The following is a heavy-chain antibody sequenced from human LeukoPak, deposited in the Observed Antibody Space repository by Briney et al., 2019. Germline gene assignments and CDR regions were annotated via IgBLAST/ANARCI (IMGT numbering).Heavy chain of an antibody. Sequence: SETLSLTCTVSGGSISSYYWSWIRQPPGKGLEWIGYIYYSGSTNYNPSLKSRVTISVDTSKNQFSLKLSSVTAADTAVYYCASGPREYYFDYWGQGTLVTVSS. CDR1: GGSISSYY. D-gene: IGHD5-24*01. CDR3: ASGPREYYFDY. V-gene: IGHV4-59*01. J-gene: IGHJ4*02. CDR2: IYYSGST.